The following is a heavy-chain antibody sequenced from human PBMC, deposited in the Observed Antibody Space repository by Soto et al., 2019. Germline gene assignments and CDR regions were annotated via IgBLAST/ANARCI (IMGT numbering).Heavy chain of an antibody. CDR3: ARDAAVPGESDRFDY. V-gene: IGHV4-4*02. J-gene: IGHJ4*02. Sequence: SETLALSCAVSGDSVTSNVWWSWVRQPPGKGLEWIGEAYHNGLTDYNPSLKSRVTMSVDTSKNEFSLKLTSLTAADTAIYYCARDAAVPGESDRFDYWGQGTLVTVSS. CDR2: AYHNGLT. D-gene: IGHD6-19*01. CDR1: GDSVTSNVW.